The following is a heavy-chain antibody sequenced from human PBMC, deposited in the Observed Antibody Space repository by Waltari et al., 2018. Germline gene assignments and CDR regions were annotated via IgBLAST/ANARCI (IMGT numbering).Heavy chain of an antibody. J-gene: IGHJ2*01. V-gene: IGHV4-34*01. CDR1: GGSFSGYY. CDR3: ARGPGYGGNSTPKRYFDL. CDR2: IKQRWKT. D-gene: IGHD4-17*01. Sequence: QVQLQQWGAGLLKPSATLSLTCAVYGGSFSGYYWSWIRQPPGKGPAWIGEIKQRWKTKQQPVLKSRVTISVDTSKNQFSLKLSSVTAADTAVYYCARGPGYGGNSTPKRYFDLWGRGTLVTVSS.